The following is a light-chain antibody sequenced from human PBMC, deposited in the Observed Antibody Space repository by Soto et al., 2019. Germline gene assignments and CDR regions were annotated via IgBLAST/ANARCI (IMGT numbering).Light chain of an antibody. V-gene: IGKV1-39*01. CDR3: QQSLTTPLI. J-gene: IGKJ4*01. CDR2: ATS. CDR1: QNITIY. Sequence: DIQMPQSPSSQSASVGDRVTITCRASQNITIYLNWYQQQPGKAPKLLIFATSSLQSGVPSRCTGSGSGTDFTLTISSLQPEDLATYYCQQSLTTPLIFGGGTKVEIK.